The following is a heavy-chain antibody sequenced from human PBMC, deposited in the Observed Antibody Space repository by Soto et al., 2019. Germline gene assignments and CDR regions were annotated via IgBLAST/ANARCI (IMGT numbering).Heavy chain of an antibody. CDR3: ATLIRPYYYGREV. CDR1: GFTFSSYA. Sequence: PGGSLRPSCAASGFTFSSYAMIWVRQAPGKGLEWVSAISGSGGSTYYADSVKGRFTISRDNSKNTLYLQMNSLRAEETAVYYCATLIRPYYYGREVWGKGTTGTVSS. CDR2: ISGSGGST. V-gene: IGHV3-23*01. D-gene: IGHD3-16*01. J-gene: IGHJ6*04.